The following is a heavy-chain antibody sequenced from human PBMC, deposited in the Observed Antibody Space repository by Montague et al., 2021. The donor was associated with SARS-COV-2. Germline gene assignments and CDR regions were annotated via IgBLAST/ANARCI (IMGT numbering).Heavy chain of an antibody. CDR3: ARGPRYCCSTGCLPAFDI. Sequence: SETLSLTCTVSGGSISSYYWSWIRQPPGKGLEWIGYISYSGSTKYNPSLKRRVTISEDTSENHFSLKLSSVTAADAAVYFCARGPRYCCSTGCLPAFDIWGQGTMVTVSS. J-gene: IGHJ3*02. D-gene: IGHD2-2*01. V-gene: IGHV4-59*01. CDR1: GGSISSYY. CDR2: ISYSGST.